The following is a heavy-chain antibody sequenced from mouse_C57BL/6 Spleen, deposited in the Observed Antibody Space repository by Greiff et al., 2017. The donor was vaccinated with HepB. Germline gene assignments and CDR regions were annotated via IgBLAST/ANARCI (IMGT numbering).Heavy chain of an antibody. CDR2: IYPNSGGT. V-gene: IGHV1-72*01. CDR1: GYTFTSYW. CDR3: AKGAYYGNYDFDY. J-gene: IGHJ2*01. D-gene: IGHD2-10*01. Sequence: QVQLQQPGAELVKPGASVKLSCKASGYTFTSYWMHWVKQRPGRGLEWIGRIYPNSGGTKYNEKFKSKATLTVDKPSSTAYMQLSSLTSEDSAVYYCAKGAYYGNYDFDYWGQGTTLTVSS.